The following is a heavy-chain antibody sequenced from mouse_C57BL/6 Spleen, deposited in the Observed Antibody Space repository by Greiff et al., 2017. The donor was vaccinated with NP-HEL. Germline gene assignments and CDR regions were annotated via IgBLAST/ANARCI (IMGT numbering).Heavy chain of an antibody. CDR1: GFTFSNYW. V-gene: IGHV6-3*01. CDR3: TAGGSSPFAY. D-gene: IGHD1-1*01. J-gene: IGHJ3*01. Sequence: VQLKESGGGLVQPGGSMKLSCVASGFTFSNYWMNWVRQSPEKGLEWVAQIRLKSDNYATHYAESVKGRFTISRDDSKSSVYLQMNNLRAEDTGIYYCTAGGSSPFAYWGQGTLVTVSA. CDR2: IRLKSDNYAT.